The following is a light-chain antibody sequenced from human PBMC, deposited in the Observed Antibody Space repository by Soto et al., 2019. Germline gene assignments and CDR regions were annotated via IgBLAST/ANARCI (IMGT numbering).Light chain of an antibody. CDR2: DVS. CDR3: SSYTSSSTPLV. J-gene: IGLJ3*02. CDR1: GRDVGGHTF. V-gene: IGLV2-14*03. Sequence: QSVLTQPASVSGSPGQSITVSCTGTGRDVGGHTFVSGYQQHPGKAPKLMIYDVSNRPSGVSNRFSGSKSGNTASLTISGLQAEDAADYYCSSYTSSSTPLVFGGGTKLTVL.